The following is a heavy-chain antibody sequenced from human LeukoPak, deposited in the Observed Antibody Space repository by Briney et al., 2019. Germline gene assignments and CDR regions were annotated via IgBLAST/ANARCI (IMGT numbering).Heavy chain of an antibody. CDR3: AKERGPLHWSGLDY. J-gene: IGHJ4*02. CDR2: ISWNSGSI. CDR1: GFTFDDYA. D-gene: IGHD2-8*02. V-gene: IGHV3-9*01. Sequence: TGGSLRLSCAASGFTFDDYAMHWVRQAPGKGLEWVSGISWNSGSIGYADSVKGRFTISRDNAKNSLYLQMNSLRAEDTALYYCAKERGPLHWSGLDYWGQGTLVTVSS.